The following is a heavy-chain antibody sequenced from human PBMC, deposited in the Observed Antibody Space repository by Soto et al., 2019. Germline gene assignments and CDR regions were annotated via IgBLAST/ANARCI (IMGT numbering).Heavy chain of an antibody. V-gene: IGHV3-23*01. CDR2: ISGSGGST. J-gene: IGHJ4*02. CDR3: AINGGSTSRFDY. CDR1: GFTFSSYA. D-gene: IGHD2-2*01. Sequence: EVQLLESGGGLVQPGGSLRLSCAASGFTFSSYAMSWFRQAPGKGLEWVSAISGSGGSTYYADSVKGRFTISRDNSKNTLSLQMNSLSAEDTAVYYFAINGGSTSRFDYWVQGSLVTVSS.